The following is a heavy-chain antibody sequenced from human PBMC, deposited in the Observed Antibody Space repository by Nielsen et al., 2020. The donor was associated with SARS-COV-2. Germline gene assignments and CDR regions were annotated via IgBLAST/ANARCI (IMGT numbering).Heavy chain of an antibody. CDR3: ARSPCSSTSCYAGGYNWFDP. V-gene: IGHV1-3*01. D-gene: IGHD2-2*01. CDR2: INAGNGNT. J-gene: IGHJ5*02. Sequence: WVRQAPGQRLEWMGWINAGNGNTKYSQKFQGRVTMTRDTSISTAYMELSRLRSDDTAVYYCARSPCSSTSCYAGGYNWFDPWGQGTLVTVSS.